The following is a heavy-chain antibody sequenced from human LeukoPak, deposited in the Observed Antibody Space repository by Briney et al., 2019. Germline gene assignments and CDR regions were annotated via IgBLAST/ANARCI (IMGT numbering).Heavy chain of an antibody. Sequence: GGSLRLSCAASGFTFSDYYMNWIRQAPGKGLEWVSYISSSGSTIYYADSVKGRFTISRDNAKNSLYLQMNSLRAEDTAVYYCASKSRSSIFYQGMDVWGQGATVTVSS. D-gene: IGHD6-6*01. V-gene: IGHV3-11*01. CDR3: ASKSRSSIFYQGMDV. J-gene: IGHJ6*02. CDR2: ISSSGSTI. CDR1: GFTFSDYY.